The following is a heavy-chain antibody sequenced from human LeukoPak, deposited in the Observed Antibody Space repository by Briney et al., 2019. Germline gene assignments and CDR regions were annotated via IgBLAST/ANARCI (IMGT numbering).Heavy chain of an antibody. CDR2: IWYDGSNK. Sequence: GGSLRLFCAASGFTFSSYGMHWVRQAPGKGLEWVAVIWYDGSNKYYADSVKGRFTISRDNSKNTLYLQMNSLRAEDTAVYYCARDNSGSYPYYFDYWGQGTLVTVSS. CDR1: GFTFSSYG. CDR3: ARDNSGSYPYYFDY. V-gene: IGHV3-33*01. D-gene: IGHD1-26*01. J-gene: IGHJ4*02.